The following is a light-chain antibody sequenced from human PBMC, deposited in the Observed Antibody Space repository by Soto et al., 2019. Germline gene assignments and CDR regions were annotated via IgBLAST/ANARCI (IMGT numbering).Light chain of an antibody. Sequence: EIVLTQSPGTLSLSPGERATLSCRASQSVTSYYFAWYQQKPGQAPRLLIYVASSRATGIPDRFSGSGSGTDFTLTISRLEPEDFALYYCQQYGSSPFTFGQGTRLRL. CDR3: QQYGSSPFT. V-gene: IGKV3-20*01. CDR1: QSVTSYY. CDR2: VAS. J-gene: IGKJ5*01.